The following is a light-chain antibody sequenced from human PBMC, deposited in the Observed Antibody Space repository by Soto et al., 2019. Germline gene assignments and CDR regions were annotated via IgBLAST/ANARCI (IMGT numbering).Light chain of an antibody. CDR1: QSVNSD. CDR3: QQYKLWYT. CDR2: DAS. Sequence: EIVMTHSPAPLSVSPGARATLSRRASQSVNSDLAWSQQKPGQAPRLLIYDASTRATGIPARFSGSGSGTEYTLTTSSLQSEDFAVYYCQQYKLWYTFAQGTKVDIK. J-gene: IGKJ2*01. V-gene: IGKV3-15*01.